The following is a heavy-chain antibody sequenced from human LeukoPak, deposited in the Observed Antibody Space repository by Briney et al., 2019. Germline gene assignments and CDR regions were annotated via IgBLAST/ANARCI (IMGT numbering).Heavy chain of an antibody. D-gene: IGHD2/OR15-2a*01. CDR3: ARFLTVAVVPQRVDC. V-gene: IGHV3-21*01. Sequence: GGSLRLSCAASGFNFDSYTMTWVRQAPGKGLEWVSSISSGSSHIYYADSMKGRFTISRDNAKNSLYLQMNSPRAEDTAVYYCARFLTVAVVPQRVDCWGQGTLVTVSS. CDR2: ISSGSSHI. CDR1: GFNFDSYT. J-gene: IGHJ4*02.